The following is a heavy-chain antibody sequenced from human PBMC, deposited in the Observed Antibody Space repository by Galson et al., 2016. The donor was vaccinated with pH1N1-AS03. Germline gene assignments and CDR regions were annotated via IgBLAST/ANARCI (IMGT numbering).Heavy chain of an antibody. Sequence: SLRLSCAASGFTFNGYNMHWVRQSSGKGLEWVALITGAGDSTFYADSVKGRFTISRDNTMNSLYLQMDSLRGDDTALYYCAKDTGVFGYYYTFDYWGLGTLVTVSS. V-gene: IGHV3-43D*03. CDR3: AKDTGVFGYYYTFDY. D-gene: IGHD3-3*01. CDR2: ITGAGDST. J-gene: IGHJ4*02. CDR1: GFTFNGYN.